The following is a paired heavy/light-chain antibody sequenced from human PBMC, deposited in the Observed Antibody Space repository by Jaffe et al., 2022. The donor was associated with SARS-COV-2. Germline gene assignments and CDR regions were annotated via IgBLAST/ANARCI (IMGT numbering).Heavy chain of an antibody. Sequence: QVQLQESGPGLVKPSQTLSLTCTVSGGSISSGGYYWSWIRQHPGKGLEWIGYIYYSGSTYYNPSLKSRVTISVDTSKNQFSLKLSSVTAADTAVYYCASAVVVTAIFGFGMGAYFDYWGQGTLVTVSS. D-gene: IGHD2-21*02. CDR2: IYYSGST. V-gene: IGHV4-31*03. J-gene: IGHJ4*02. CDR3: ASAVVVTAIFGFGMGAYFDY. CDR1: GGSISSGGYY.
Light chain of an antibody. CDR1: QSVLYSSNNKNY. J-gene: IGKJ2*01. CDR3: QQYYSTPY. V-gene: IGKV4-1*01. Sequence: DIVMTQSPDSLAVSLGERATINCKSSQSVLYSSNNKNYLAWYQQKPGQPPKLLIYWASTRESGVPDRFSGSGSGTDFTLTISSLQAEDVAVYYCQQYYSTPYFGQGTKLEIK. CDR2: WAS.